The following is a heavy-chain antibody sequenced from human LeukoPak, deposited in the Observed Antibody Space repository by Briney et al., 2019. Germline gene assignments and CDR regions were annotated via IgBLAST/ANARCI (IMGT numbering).Heavy chain of an antibody. Sequence: SETLSLTCTVSGGSISSYYWSWIRQPPGKGLEWIGYIYYSGSTNYNPSLKSRVTMSVDTSKNQFSLKLSSVTAADTAVYYCVISSSFYTYDYWGQGTLATVSS. D-gene: IGHD3-22*01. CDR2: IYYSGST. CDR3: VISSSFYTYDY. CDR1: GGSISSYY. V-gene: IGHV4-59*12. J-gene: IGHJ4*02.